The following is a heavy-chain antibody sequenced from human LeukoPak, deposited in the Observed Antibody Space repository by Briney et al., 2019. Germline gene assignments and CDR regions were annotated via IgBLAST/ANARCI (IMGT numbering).Heavy chain of an antibody. J-gene: IGHJ4*02. CDR3: AKNGAYSYEDYFDY. V-gene: IGHV3-20*04. CDR1: GFTFDDYG. Sequence: GGSLRLSCAASGFTFDDYGMSWVRQAPGKGLEWVSGINWNGGSTGYADFVKGRFTISRDNAENTLYLQMNSLRAEDTAIYYCAKNGAYSYEDYFDYWGQGTLVTVSS. D-gene: IGHD5-18*01. CDR2: INWNGGST.